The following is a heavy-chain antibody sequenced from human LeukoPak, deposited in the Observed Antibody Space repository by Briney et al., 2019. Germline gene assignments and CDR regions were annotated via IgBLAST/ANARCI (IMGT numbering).Heavy chain of an antibody. D-gene: IGHD4-17*01. CDR2: INPNSGGT. Sequence: ASVKVSCKASGYTFTGYYMHWVRQAPGQGLEWMGWINPNSGGTNYAQKFQGRVTMTRDTSISTAYMELSRLRSDDTAVYYCARSDSDDYGDDFDYWGQGTLVTVSS. CDR1: GYTFTGYY. CDR3: ARSDSDDYGDDFDY. J-gene: IGHJ4*02. V-gene: IGHV1-2*02.